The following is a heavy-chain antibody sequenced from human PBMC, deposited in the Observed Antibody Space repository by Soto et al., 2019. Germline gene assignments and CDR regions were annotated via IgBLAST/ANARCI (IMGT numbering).Heavy chain of an antibody. Sequence: QAVGSLRLSCAASGFTFSNYGMHWVRQAPGKGLEWVAVVWHDGKTKYYADSVEGRFTISRDNSRNTLFLQMNSLRAEDTAVYHCARDRGSDDPIDYWGQGTLVTVSS. D-gene: IGHD3-10*01. J-gene: IGHJ4*02. CDR3: ARDRGSDDPIDY. CDR2: VWHDGKTK. V-gene: IGHV3-33*01. CDR1: GFTFSNYG.